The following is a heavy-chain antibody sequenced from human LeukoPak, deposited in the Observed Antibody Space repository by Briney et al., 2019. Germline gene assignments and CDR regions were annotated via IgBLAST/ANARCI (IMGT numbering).Heavy chain of an antibody. V-gene: IGHV3-48*03. CDR2: ISSSGTI. J-gene: IGHJ3*02. CDR3: ARESWDSFDI. CDR1: GFTFSTYE. Sequence: GRSLRLSCVASGFTFSTYEMNWVPQAPRKGLEWVSYISSSGTIYYADSVKCRFTISRDNAKNSLYLQMNSLRAEDTAVYYCARESWDSFDIWGQGTMVTVSS.